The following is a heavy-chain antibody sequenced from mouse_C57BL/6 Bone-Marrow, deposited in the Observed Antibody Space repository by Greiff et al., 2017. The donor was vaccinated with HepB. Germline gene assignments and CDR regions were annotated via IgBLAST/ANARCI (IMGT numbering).Heavy chain of an antibody. D-gene: IGHD1-1*01. CDR3: ARYDYGSSGY. J-gene: IGHJ2*01. Sequence: QVQLQQPGAELVMPGASVKLSCKASGYTFTSYWMHRVKQRPGQGLEWIGEIDPSDSYTNYNQTFKGKSTLTVDKSSITAYMQLSSLTSEDSAVYYCARYDYGSSGYWGQGTTLTVSS. CDR1: GYTFTSYW. CDR2: IDPSDSYT. V-gene: IGHV1-69*01.